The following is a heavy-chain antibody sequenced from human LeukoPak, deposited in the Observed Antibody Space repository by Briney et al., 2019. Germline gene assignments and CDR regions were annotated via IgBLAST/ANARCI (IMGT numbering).Heavy chain of an antibody. J-gene: IGHJ5*02. CDR3: AVAYSGNWFDP. CDR1: GGSFSGYY. Sequence: PSETLSLTCAVYGGSFSGYYWSWIRQPPGKGLEWIGEINHSGSTNYNPSLKSRVTISVDTSKNQFSLKLSSVTAADTAVYYCAVAYSGNWFDPWGQGTLVTVSS. CDR2: INHSGST. V-gene: IGHV4-34*01. D-gene: IGHD1-26*01.